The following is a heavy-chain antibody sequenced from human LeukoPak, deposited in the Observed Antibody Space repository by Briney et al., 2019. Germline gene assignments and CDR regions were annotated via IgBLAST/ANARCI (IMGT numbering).Heavy chain of an antibody. D-gene: IGHD3-3*01. CDR3: AKDPNRGGYYYFDH. CDR1: GFTFSSYT. CDR2: ITGSGGST. V-gene: IGHV3-23*01. Sequence: GGSLRLSCAASGFTFSSYTMNWVRQSPGKGLEWVSAITGSGGSTYYADSVKGRFTISRDNSKNTLYLQMNSLRAEDTAVYYCAKDPNRGGYYYFDHWGQGTLVTVSS. J-gene: IGHJ4*02.